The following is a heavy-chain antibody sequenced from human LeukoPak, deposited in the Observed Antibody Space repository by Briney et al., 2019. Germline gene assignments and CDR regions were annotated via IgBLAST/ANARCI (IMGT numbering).Heavy chain of an antibody. J-gene: IGHJ4*02. CDR3: AKDHDFWSGYYLGY. CDR2: ISGSGGST. CDR1: GFTFSSYA. Sequence: GGSLRLSCAASGFTFSSYAMSWVRQAPGKGLEWVSAISGSGGSTYYADSVKGRFTISRDNSKNTLYLQMNSLRAEDTAVYYCAKDHDFWSGYYLGYWGQGTLVTVSS. D-gene: IGHD3-3*01. V-gene: IGHV3-23*01.